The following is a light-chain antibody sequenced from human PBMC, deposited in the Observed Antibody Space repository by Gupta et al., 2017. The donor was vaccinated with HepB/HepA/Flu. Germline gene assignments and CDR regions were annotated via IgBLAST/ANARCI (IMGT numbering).Light chain of an antibody. CDR2: KAS. CDR1: QSISDC. V-gene: IGKV1-5*03. Sequence: DIQMTQSPSTLSASVGDRVTITCRASQSISDCLAWYQQKPGKAPNRLIYKASTLESGVPSRFSGSGSGTEFTLTISSLQPDDFATDYCQQVSGWSWTFGQGTKVEIK. CDR3: QQVSGWSWT. J-gene: IGKJ1*01.